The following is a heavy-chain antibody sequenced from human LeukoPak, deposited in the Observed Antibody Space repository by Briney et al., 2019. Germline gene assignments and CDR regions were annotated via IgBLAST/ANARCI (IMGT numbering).Heavy chain of an antibody. V-gene: IGHV1-2*02. CDR3: ARVIAVAGTGLDL. D-gene: IGHD6-19*01. CDR2: INPNSGGT. Sequence: ASVKVSCKASGYTFTGYYMHWLRQAPGQGLEWMGWINPNSGGTNYAQKFQGRVTMTRDTSISTAYMELSRLRSDDTAVYYCARVIAVAGTGLDLWGQGTTVTVSS. J-gene: IGHJ6*02. CDR1: GYTFTGYY.